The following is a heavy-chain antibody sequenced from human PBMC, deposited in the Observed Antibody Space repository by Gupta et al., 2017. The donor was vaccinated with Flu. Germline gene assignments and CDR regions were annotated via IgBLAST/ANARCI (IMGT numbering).Heavy chain of an antibody. J-gene: IGHJ6*02. V-gene: IGHV4-34*01. CDR3: ARGWADCSSTSCYTSLASPRYYYYGMNV. CDR1: GGSFGGYY. Sequence: QVQLQPWGAGRLKLSETLSLTRAVYGGSFGGYYWSWIRQPPGKGLEWMGELNHSGSTNYHPSLKGRVTISVDTSKNQFSLELSSVTAADTAVYSWARGWADCSSTSCYTSLASPRYYYYGMNVWGQGATVTVSS. CDR2: LNHSGST. D-gene: IGHD2-2*02.